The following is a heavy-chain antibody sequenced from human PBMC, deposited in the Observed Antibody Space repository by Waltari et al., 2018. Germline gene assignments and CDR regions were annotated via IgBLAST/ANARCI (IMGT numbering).Heavy chain of an antibody. J-gene: IGHJ6*03. V-gene: IGHV3-9*01. CDR2: ITWNSGGI. Sequence: EVQLVESGGGLVQHGRSLRLSCAASGFTFDDYTMHWVRQAPGEGLEWVSGITWNSGGIGYADSVKGRFTISRDNAKNSLYLQMDSLRAEDTALYYCAKDIAAAHYYYMDVWGKGTTVTVSS. CDR1: GFTFDDYT. CDR3: AKDIAAAHYYYMDV. D-gene: IGHD6-13*01.